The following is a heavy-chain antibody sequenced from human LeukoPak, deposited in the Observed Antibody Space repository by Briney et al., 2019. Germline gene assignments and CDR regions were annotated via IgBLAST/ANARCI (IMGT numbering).Heavy chain of an antibody. J-gene: IGHJ6*03. CDR2: INHSGST. V-gene: IGHV4-34*01. D-gene: IGHD5-18*01. CDR1: GGSFSGYY. CDR3: ARGRLQRCYYYYMDV. Sequence: PSETLSLTCAVYGGSFSGYYWSWIRQPPGKGLEWIGEINHSGSTNYNPPLKSRVTISVDTSKNQFSLKLSSVTAADTAVYYCARGRLQRCYYYYMDVWGKGTTVTVSS.